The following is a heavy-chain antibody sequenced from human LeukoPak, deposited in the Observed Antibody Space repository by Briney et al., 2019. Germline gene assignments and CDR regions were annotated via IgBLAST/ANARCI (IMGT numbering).Heavy chain of an antibody. CDR3: ARALIAVAVTAGY. CDR2: ISAYNGNT. J-gene: IGHJ4*02. V-gene: IGHV1-18*01. D-gene: IGHD6-19*01. Sequence: ASVKVSCKASGYTVTSYGISWGRQAPGQGVEGMGWISAYNGNTNYAQKLQGRVTMTTDTSTSTAYMELRSLRSDDTAVYYCARALIAVAVTAGYWGQGTLVTVSS. CDR1: GYTVTSYG.